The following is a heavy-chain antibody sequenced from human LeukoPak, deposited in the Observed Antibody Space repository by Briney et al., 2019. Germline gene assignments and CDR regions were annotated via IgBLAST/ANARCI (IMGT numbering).Heavy chain of an antibody. Sequence: GGSLRLSCTASGFTFGDYAMSWFRQAPGKGLEWVGFIRTIDYGGTTEYAASVKGRFTISRDDSKSIAYLQMNTLKTEDTAVYYCTGDYPYSSSRGPWGQGTLVTVSS. D-gene: IGHD6-13*01. CDR1: GFTFGDYA. J-gene: IGHJ5*02. V-gene: IGHV3-49*03. CDR2: IRTIDYGGTT. CDR3: TGDYPYSSSRGP.